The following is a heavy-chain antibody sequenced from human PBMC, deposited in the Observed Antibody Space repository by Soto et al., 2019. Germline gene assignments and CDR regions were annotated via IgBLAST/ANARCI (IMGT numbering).Heavy chain of an antibody. Sequence: PSETLSLTCTVSGGSISSYYWSWIRQPPGKVLEWIVYIYYSGSTNYNPSLKSRVTISVDTSKNQFSLKLSSVTAADTAVYYCARRYGSCFDYWGQGTLVTAPQ. V-gene: IGHV4-59*08. CDR1: GGSISSYY. CDR3: ARRYGSCFDY. CDR2: IYYSGST. D-gene: IGHD5-18*01. J-gene: IGHJ4*02.